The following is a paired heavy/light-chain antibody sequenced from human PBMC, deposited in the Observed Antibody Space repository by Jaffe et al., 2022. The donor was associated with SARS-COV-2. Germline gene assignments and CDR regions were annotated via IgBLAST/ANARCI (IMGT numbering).Light chain of an antibody. CDR3: QQYYSAPQT. CDR1: KTVLYTANNKNF. V-gene: IGKV4-1*01. J-gene: IGKJ4*01. CDR2: WAS. Sequence: DIVMTQSPDSLAVSLGERATINCKSSKTVLYTANNKNFLAWYQQRPGQPPKLLIYWASTRESGVPDRFSGSGSGTDFTLTISSLQAEDVAVYYCQQYYSAPQTFGGGTKVEIK.
Heavy chain of an antibody. V-gene: IGHV3-23*04. CDR2: ISGTGGST. Sequence: EVQLVESGGGLVQPGGSLRLSCAASGFTFSSYAMSWVRQASGKGLEWVSSISGTGGSTYYADSVKGRFTISRDNSKNTLYLQMNSLRAEDTAVYYCAKPGGYGSGGSYYFDNWGQGTLVTVSS. CDR1: GFTFSSYA. D-gene: IGHD3-10*01. CDR3: AKPGGYGSGGSYYFDN. J-gene: IGHJ4*02.